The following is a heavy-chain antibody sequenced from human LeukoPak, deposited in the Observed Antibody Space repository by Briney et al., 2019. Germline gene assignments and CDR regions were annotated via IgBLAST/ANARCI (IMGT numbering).Heavy chain of an antibody. Sequence: PGGSLRLSCAASGFTFSSNWMHWVRQAPGKGLVWVSRINEDGSTTNYADSVKGRSTIFRDNAKNTLYLQMNSLRVEDTAVYYCARGRPHGNDYWGQGTLVTVSS. V-gene: IGHV3-74*01. CDR2: INEDGSTT. CDR3: ARGRPHGNDY. D-gene: IGHD4-23*01. CDR1: GFTFSSNW. J-gene: IGHJ4*02.